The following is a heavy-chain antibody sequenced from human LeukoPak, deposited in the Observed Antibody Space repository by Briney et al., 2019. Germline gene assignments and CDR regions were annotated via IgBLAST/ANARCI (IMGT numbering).Heavy chain of an antibody. V-gene: IGHV4-34*01. J-gene: IGHJ6*02. CDR1: GGSFTDYY. CDR2: IHHRAGA. D-gene: IGHD2-21*02. Sequence: PSVTLSLTCAVYGGSFTDYYWSWLRHLPGKGVEGIREIHHRAGANYKPPLWGRVTISADTSKNQLSLHLTSVTAADTATFYCARGPVRDDGLTGISYYFGLDVWGHGTTVTVFS. CDR3: ARGPVRDDGLTGISYYFGLDV.